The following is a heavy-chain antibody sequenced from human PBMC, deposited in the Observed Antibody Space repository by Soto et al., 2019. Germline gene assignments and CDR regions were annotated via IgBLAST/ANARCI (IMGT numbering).Heavy chain of an antibody. D-gene: IGHD5-12*01. CDR1: GYTFTSYG. CDR3: ARDRDIVATIDFDY. J-gene: IGHJ4*02. CDR2: ISAYNGNT. Sequence: GASVKVSCKASGYTFTSYGISWVRQAPGQGLEWMGWISAYNGNTNYAQRLQGRVTMTTDTSTSTAYMELRSLRSDDTAVYHCARDRDIVATIDFDYWGQGTLVTVSS. V-gene: IGHV1-18*01.